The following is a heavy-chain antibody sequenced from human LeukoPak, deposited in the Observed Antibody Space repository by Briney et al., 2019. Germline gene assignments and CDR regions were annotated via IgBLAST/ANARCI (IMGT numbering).Heavy chain of an antibody. J-gene: IGHJ4*02. D-gene: IGHD3-16*02. Sequence: ASVKVSCKASGYTFTSYGISWVRQAPGQGLEWMGWIGAYNGNTNYAQKLQGRVTMTTDTSTSTAYMELRSLRSDDTAVYYCARGGPYYVWGSYRPIDYWGQGTLVTVSS. CDR3: ARGGPYYVWGSYRPIDY. CDR1: GYTFTSYG. V-gene: IGHV1-18*01. CDR2: IGAYNGNT.